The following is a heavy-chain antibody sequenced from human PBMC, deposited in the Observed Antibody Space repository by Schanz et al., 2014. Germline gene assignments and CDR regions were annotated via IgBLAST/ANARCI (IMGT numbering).Heavy chain of an antibody. D-gene: IGHD3-10*01. J-gene: IGHJ6*02. CDR1: RYTFNTYG. Sequence: GPEVKEPGASVKVSCEASRYTFNTYGLNWVRQAPGQGLEWMGWISAYTNNTNYAQKVQGRVTMTADTSTSTAYMELRNLRSDDTAVYYCARAKRFGDMDVWGQGTTVTVSS. CDR3: ARAKRFGDMDV. V-gene: IGHV1-18*01. CDR2: ISAYTNNT.